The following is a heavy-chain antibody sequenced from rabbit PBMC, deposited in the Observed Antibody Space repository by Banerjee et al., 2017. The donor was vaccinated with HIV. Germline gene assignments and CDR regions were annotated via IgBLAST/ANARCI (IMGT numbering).Heavy chain of an antibody. J-gene: IGHJ4*01. CDR3: ARSAGAGVYGYGNL. D-gene: IGHD6-1*01. Sequence: QSLEESGGDLVKPGASLTLTCTASGFSFSRGYWICWVRQAPGKGLEWIACIAAGSGNTYYATWAKGRFTISKISSTTVTLQMTSLTAADMATYFCARSAGAGVYGYGNLWGQGTLVTVS. CDR1: GFSFSRGYW. V-gene: IGHV1S40*01. CDR2: IAAGSGNT.